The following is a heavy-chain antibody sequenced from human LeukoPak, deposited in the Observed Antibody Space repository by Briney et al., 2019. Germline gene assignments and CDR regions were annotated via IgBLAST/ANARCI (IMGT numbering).Heavy chain of an antibody. Sequence: GGSLRLSCAASGFTFSSYAMHWVRQAPGKGLEWGAVISYDGSNKYYADSVKGRFTISRDNSKNTLYLQMNSLRAEDTAVYYCARPPGYTWGXFDXWGQGTLVTVX. V-gene: IGHV3-30*04. CDR3: ARPPGYTWGXFDX. D-gene: IGHD5-18*01. CDR1: GFTFSSYA. J-gene: IGHJ4*02. CDR2: ISYDGSNK.